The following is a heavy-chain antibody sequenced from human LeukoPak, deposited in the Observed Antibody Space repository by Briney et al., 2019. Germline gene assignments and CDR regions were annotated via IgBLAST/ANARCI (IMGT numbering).Heavy chain of an antibody. D-gene: IGHD1-26*01. CDR3: ARATRSGSSGY. V-gene: IGHV4-30-4*01. J-gene: IGHJ4*02. Sequence: SETLSLTCTVSGGSISSGDYYWSWIRQPPGKGLEWIGYIYYSGSTYYNPSLKSRVIISVDTSKNQFSLKLSSVTAADTAVYYCARATRSGSSGYWGQGTLVTVSS. CDR1: GGSISSGDYY. CDR2: IYYSGST.